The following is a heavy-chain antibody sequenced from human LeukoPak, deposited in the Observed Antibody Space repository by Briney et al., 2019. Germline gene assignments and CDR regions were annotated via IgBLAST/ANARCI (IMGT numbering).Heavy chain of an antibody. CDR2: ISSSSSYI. D-gene: IGHD4-17*01. V-gene: IGHV3-21*01. Sequence: GGSLRLSCAASGFTFSSYSMNWVRQAPGKGLEWVSSISSSSSYIYYADSVKGRFTISRDNAKNTLFLQMNSLRAEDTAVYYCARGTYADAPDYWGRGTLVTVSS. CDR1: GFTFSSYS. CDR3: ARGTYADAPDY. J-gene: IGHJ4*02.